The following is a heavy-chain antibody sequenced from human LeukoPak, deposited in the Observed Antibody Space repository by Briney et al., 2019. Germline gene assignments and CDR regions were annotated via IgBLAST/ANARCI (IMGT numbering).Heavy chain of an antibody. J-gene: IGHJ3*02. CDR2: INHSGST. V-gene: IGHV4-34*01. Sequence: PSETLSPTCAVYGGSFSGYYWSWIRQPPGKGLEWIGEINHSGSTNYNPSLKSRVTISVDTSKNQFSLKLSSVTAADTAVYYCARAPGYYDSSGSAFDIWGQGTMVTVSS. CDR3: ARAPGYYDSSGSAFDI. CDR1: GGSFSGYY. D-gene: IGHD3-22*01.